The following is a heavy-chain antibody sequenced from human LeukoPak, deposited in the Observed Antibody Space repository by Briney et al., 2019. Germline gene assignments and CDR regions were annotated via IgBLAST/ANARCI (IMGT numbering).Heavy chain of an antibody. Sequence: GGSLRLSCAASGFTFRMYGMNWVRQAPGKGLEWVSYISSSSSTIYYADSVKGRFTISRDNAKNSLYLQMNSLRAEDTAVYYCAREKEGYCSRTSCYLDYYYYYMDVWGKGTTVTISS. CDR3: AREKEGYCSRTSCYLDYYYYYMDV. D-gene: IGHD2-2*01. J-gene: IGHJ6*03. V-gene: IGHV3-48*04. CDR1: GFTFRMYG. CDR2: ISSSSSTI.